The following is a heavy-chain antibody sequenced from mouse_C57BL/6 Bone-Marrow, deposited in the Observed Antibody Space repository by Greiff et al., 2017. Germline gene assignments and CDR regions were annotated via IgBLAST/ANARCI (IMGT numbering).Heavy chain of an antibody. CDR2: IDPSDSYT. Sequence: QVQLKQPGAELVKPGASVKLSCKASGYTFTSYWMQWVKQRPGQGLEWIGEIDPSDSYTNYNQKFKGKATLTVATSSSTAYMQLSSLTSEDSAVYYCARDDGYYSFDYWGQGTTLTVSS. J-gene: IGHJ2*01. CDR1: GYTFTSYW. D-gene: IGHD2-3*01. V-gene: IGHV1-50*01. CDR3: ARDDGYYSFDY.